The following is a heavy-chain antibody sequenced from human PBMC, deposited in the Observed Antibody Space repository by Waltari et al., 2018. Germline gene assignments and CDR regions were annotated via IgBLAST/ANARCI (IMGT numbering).Heavy chain of an antibody. D-gene: IGHD3-22*01. CDR2: VDAEEGET. CDR1: GYTFTDYY. V-gene: IGHV1-69-2*01. CDR3: ATDRAMIVVVSPGWFDP. Sequence: EVQLVQSGAEVKKPGATVKISCKASGYTFTDYYMHWVQQAPGKGLEWMGRVDAEEGETIDAEKFQGRVTITADTATDTAYMELSSLRSEDTAVYYCATDRAMIVVVSPGWFDPWGQGTLVTVSS. J-gene: IGHJ5*02.